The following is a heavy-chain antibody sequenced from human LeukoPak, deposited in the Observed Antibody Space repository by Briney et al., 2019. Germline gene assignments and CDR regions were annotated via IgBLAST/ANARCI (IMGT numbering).Heavy chain of an antibody. D-gene: IGHD6-19*01. CDR2: VSFDGSDK. Sequence: GGSLRLSCAASGFTFSSYAIHWVRQAPGKGLEWVAFVSFDGSDKYYADSVKGRFTISRDISKNTLYLQMNSLRVEDTALCYCARGAAVAISLWGQGTLVTVSS. J-gene: IGHJ4*02. CDR3: ARGAAVAISL. V-gene: IGHV3-30*04. CDR1: GFTFSSYA.